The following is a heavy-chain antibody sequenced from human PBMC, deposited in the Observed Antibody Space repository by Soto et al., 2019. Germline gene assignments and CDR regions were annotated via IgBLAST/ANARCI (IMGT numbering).Heavy chain of an antibody. V-gene: IGHV1-69*02. CDR1: GGTFSSYT. CDR3: ARGRGYSYGLFDY. J-gene: IGHJ4*02. D-gene: IGHD5-18*01. Sequence: QVQLVQSGAEVQKPGSSVKVSCKASGGTFSSYTISWVRQAPGQGLEWMGRIIPILGIANYAQKFQGRVTITADKSTSTAYMELSSLRSEDTAVYYCARGRGYSYGLFDYWGQGTLVTVSS. CDR2: IIPILGIA.